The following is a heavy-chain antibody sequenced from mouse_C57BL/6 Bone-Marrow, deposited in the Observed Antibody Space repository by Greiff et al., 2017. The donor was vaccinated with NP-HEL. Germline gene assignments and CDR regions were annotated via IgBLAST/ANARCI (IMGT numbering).Heavy chain of an antibody. CDR1: GFNIKDDY. CDR3: TPSRGAY. Sequence: VQLKQSGAELVRPGASVKLSCTASGFNIKDDYMHWVKQRPEQGLEWIGWIDPENGDTEYASKFQGKATITADTSSNTAYLQLSSLTSEDTAVYYCTPSRGAYWGQGTLVTVSA. V-gene: IGHV14-4*01. CDR2: IDPENGDT. J-gene: IGHJ3*01.